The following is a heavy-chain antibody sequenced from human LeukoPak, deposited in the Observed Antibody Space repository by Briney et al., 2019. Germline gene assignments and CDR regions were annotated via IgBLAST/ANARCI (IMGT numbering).Heavy chain of an antibody. CDR3: ARDLGRRSIMFDP. Sequence: ASVTVSCKASGYTFTSYGISWVRQAPGQGLEWMGWISAYNGNTNYAQKFRGRVTITSDRSVSTAYMELSGLRSEDTAVYYCARDLGRRSIMFDPWGQGTLVTVSP. J-gene: IGHJ5*02. V-gene: IGHV1-18*01. CDR1: GYTFTSYG. CDR2: ISAYNGNT. D-gene: IGHD6-13*01.